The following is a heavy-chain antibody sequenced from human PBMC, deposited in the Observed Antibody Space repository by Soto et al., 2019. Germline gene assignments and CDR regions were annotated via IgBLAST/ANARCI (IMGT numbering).Heavy chain of an antibody. CDR1: GFTFSTYW. D-gene: IGHD6-13*01. CDR3: ARAEAAVMGGHKYYYRDV. V-gene: IGHV3-7*01. CDR2: IKEDGSEK. Sequence: EVQLVESGGDLVQPGGSLRLSCAASGFTFSTYWMSWVRQAPGKGLEWVASIKEDGSEKSYVDSVKGRFAISRDNAKNSMYLQMNCLRAEDTAVYFCARAEAAVMGGHKYYYRDVWGKGTTVTVS. J-gene: IGHJ6*03.